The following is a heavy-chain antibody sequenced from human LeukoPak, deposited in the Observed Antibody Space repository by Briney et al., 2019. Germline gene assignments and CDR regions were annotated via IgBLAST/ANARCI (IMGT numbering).Heavy chain of an antibody. V-gene: IGHV1-69*05. CDR1: GGTFSSYA. CDR3: ARETTELGIDGDYYFDY. Sequence: ASVKVSCKASGGTFSSYAISWVRQAPGQGLEWMGGIIPIFGTANYAQKSQGRVTITRNTSISTAYMELSSLRSEDTAVYYCARETTELGIDGDYYFDYWGQGTLVTVSS. D-gene: IGHD7-27*01. J-gene: IGHJ4*02. CDR2: IIPIFGTA.